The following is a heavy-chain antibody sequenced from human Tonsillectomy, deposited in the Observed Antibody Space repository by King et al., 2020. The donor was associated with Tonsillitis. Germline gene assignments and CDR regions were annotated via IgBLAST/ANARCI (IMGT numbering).Heavy chain of an antibody. J-gene: IGHJ4*02. Sequence: DVQLVESGGGLVQPGRSLRLSCTASGFTFGDYAMSWVRQAPGKGLEWVGFIRSKAYGGTTEYAASVKGRFTISRDDSKSISYLQMNSLKTEDTAVYYCTYGSGSRRPEDRDYWGQGTLVTVSS. CDR3: TYGSGSRRPEDRDY. CDR1: GFTFGDYA. D-gene: IGHD3-10*01. V-gene: IGHV3-49*04. CDR2: IRSKAYGGTT.